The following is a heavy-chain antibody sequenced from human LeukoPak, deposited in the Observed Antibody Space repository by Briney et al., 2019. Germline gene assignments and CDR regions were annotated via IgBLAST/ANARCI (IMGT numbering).Heavy chain of an antibody. CDR2: IRSKIDGGTT. Sequence: PGGSLRLSCPASGFTFSNVWMAGVRQAPGKGLEWVGRIRSKIDGGTTDYAAPVKGRFTISGEDSINSLYLQMNSLKIEDTAVYYCTTDLPPWGQGTLVTVSS. CDR3: TTDLPP. CDR1: GFTFSNVW. V-gene: IGHV3-15*01. J-gene: IGHJ5*02.